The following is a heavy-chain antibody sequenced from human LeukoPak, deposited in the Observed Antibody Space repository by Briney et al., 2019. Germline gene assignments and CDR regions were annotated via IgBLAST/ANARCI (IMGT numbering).Heavy chain of an antibody. CDR2: IYYSGST. CDR3: ARQDGGGATRRYYYGMDV. V-gene: IGHV4-39*01. Sequence: SETLSLTCTVSGGSISSSSYYWGWIRQPPGKGLEGIGSIYYSGSTYYNPSLKSRVTISVDTSKNQFSLKLSSVTAADTAVYYCARQDGGGATRRYYYGMDVWGQGTTVTVSS. J-gene: IGHJ6*02. CDR1: GGSISSSSYY. D-gene: IGHD1-26*01.